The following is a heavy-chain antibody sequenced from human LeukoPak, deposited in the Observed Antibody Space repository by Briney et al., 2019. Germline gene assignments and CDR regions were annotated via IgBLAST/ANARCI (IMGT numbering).Heavy chain of an antibody. CDR1: GFTFSTYA. CDR3: ARVEDYDILTGFDY. CDR2: IKQDGREK. J-gene: IGHJ4*02. Sequence: QTGGSLRLSCAGSGFTFSTYALSWVRQAPGKGLEWVANIKQDGREKYYVDSVKGRFTISRDNAKNSLYLQMNSLRAEDTAVYYCARVEDYDILTGFDYWGQGTLVTVSS. D-gene: IGHD3-9*01. V-gene: IGHV3-7*01.